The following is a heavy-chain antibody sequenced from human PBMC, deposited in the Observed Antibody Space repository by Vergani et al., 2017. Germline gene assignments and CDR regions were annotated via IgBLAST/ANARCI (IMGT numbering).Heavy chain of an antibody. CDR2: VFYGGRT. V-gene: IGHV4-39*01. CDR3: ARAYGDTAMPRFDY. J-gene: IGHJ4*02. CDR1: GDSISTSSYA. D-gene: IGHD5-18*01. Sequence: QMQLQESGPGLVKPSETLSLSCTVSGDSISTSSYAWGWIRQPPGKTLEWIGTVFYGGRTSYNPSLKSRVTLSLDTSKKQISLHLTSVTAADTAVYYCARAYGDTAMPRFDYWGQGTLVTVSS.